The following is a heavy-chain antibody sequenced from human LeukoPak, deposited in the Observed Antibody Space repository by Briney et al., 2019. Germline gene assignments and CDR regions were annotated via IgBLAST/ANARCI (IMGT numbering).Heavy chain of an antibody. CDR1: GGSISSYN. J-gene: IGHJ4*02. CDR2: IDYSGST. V-gene: IGHV4-59*01. Sequence: SETLSLTCTVSGGSISSYNWNWIRQPPGKGLEWIGYIDYSGSTNYNPSLKSRVTISVDTSKNQFSLKLSSVTAADTAVYYCAAGATSIFGVVIEDWGQGTLVTVSS. D-gene: IGHD3-3*01. CDR3: AAGATSIFGVVIED.